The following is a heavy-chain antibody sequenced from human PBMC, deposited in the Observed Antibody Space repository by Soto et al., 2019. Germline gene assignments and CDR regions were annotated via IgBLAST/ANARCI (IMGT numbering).Heavy chain of an antibody. CDR2: ISVYNGNT. CDR3: ARDGRNGGYFDY. CDR1: GYTFNSYG. Sequence: ASVKVSCKASGYTFNSYGISWVRQAPGQGLEWMGWISVYNGNTNYAQKVQGRVTMTTDTSTSTAYMELRSLRSDDTAVYYCARDGRNGGYFDYWGQGAVVTVSS. V-gene: IGHV1-18*01. D-gene: IGHD2-8*01. J-gene: IGHJ4*02.